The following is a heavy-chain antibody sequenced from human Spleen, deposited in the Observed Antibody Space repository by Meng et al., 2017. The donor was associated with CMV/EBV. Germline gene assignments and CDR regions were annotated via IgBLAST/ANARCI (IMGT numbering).Heavy chain of an antibody. CDR3: ARELIGDGSLAFNY. J-gene: IGHJ4*02. D-gene: IGHD1-26*01. Sequence: GSLRLSCTVSGGSISSYYWSWIRQPPGKGLEWIGYIYYSGSTNYNPSLKSRVTISVDTSKNQFSLKLNSVTAADTAVYYCARELIGDGSLAFNYWGQGTLVTVSS. CDR1: GGSISSYY. CDR2: IYYSGST. V-gene: IGHV4-59*01.